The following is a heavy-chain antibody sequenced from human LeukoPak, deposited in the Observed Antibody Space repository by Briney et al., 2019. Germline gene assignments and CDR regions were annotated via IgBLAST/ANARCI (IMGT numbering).Heavy chain of an antibody. D-gene: IGHD3-10*01. Sequence: SETLSLTCSVSGDSISNNYWSWIRQPPGKGLEWIGFTYYTGNTNYDYNPFLKSRVTISLDTSKNQFYLKLSSVTAADTAVYFCARGYIGSGSYNWFDPWGQGTLVTVSS. CDR2: TYYTGNT. CDR3: ARGYIGSGSYNWFDP. J-gene: IGHJ5*02. CDR1: GDSISNNY. V-gene: IGHV4-59*01.